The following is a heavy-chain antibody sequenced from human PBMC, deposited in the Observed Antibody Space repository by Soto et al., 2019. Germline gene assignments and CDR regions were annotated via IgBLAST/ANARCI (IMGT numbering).Heavy chain of an antibody. CDR2: ISGGSSTI. J-gene: IGHJ4*02. CDR3: ARVVDTAMARGTLDY. CDR1: GFTFSSYS. D-gene: IGHD5-18*01. V-gene: IGHV3-48*02. Sequence: EVQLVESGGGLVQPGGSLRLSCAASGFTFSSYSVNWVRQAPGKGLEWVSYISGGSSTIYYADSVKGRFTFSRDNAKNSMYLQMNSMRDEDTAVYDCARVVDTAMARGTLDYWGQGTLVTVSS.